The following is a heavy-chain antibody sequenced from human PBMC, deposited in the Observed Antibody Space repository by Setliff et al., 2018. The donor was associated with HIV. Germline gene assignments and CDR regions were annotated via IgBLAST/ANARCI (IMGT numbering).Heavy chain of an antibody. CDR3: ARGRVFCDGDSCYHFDY. J-gene: IGHJ4*02. Sequence: TLSLTCTVSGGSISSYYWSWIRQPPGKGLEWIGYIYYSGSTNYNPSLKSRVTISVDTSKNQFSLKLNSVTAADTAVYYCARGRVFCDGDSCYHFDYWGRGILVTVSS. V-gene: IGHV4-59*01. CDR2: IYYSGST. CDR1: GGSISSYY. D-gene: IGHD2-21*02.